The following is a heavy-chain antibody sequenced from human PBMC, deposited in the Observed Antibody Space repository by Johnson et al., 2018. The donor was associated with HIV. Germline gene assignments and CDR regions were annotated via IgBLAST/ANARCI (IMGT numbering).Heavy chain of an antibody. CDR2: IKCDGSEK. Sequence: VQLVESGGGVVQPGRSLSLSCAASGFTFSSYAMHWVRQAPGKGLEWVADIKCDGSEKYYVDSVKGRFTISRDNAKNSLYLQMNSLRAEDTAVYYCARSMGYSSGYYSPYGADAFDIWGQGTMVTVSS. J-gene: IGHJ3*02. V-gene: IGHV3-7*03. CDR3: ARSMGYSSGYYSPYGADAFDI. D-gene: IGHD3-22*01. CDR1: GFTFSSYA.